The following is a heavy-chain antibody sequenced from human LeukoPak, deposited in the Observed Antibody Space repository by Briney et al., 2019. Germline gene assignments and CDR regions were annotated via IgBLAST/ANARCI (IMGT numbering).Heavy chain of an antibody. V-gene: IGHV1-2*05. Sequence: ASVKVSCKASGYMFTGYYLHRVRQAPGQGLEWMGRINPNTGGTNYAQKFQGRVTMTRDTSISTAYMELNRLTSDDTGVYYCAITKGYCSSTNCLDYWGQGTLVAVSS. CDR1: GYMFTGYY. CDR3: AITKGYCSSTNCLDY. D-gene: IGHD2-2*01. J-gene: IGHJ4*02. CDR2: INPNTGGT.